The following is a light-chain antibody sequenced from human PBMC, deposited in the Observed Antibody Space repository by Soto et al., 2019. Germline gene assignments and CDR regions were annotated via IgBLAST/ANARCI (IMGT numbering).Light chain of an antibody. V-gene: IGKV3-20*01. CDR1: QSVSSNY. CDR2: AAS. Sequence: EIVLTQSPGTLSLSPGERATLSCRASQSVSSNYLAWYQHKPGQGPRLLIYAASSRATGIPDRFSGSGSGTDSTLTISRLEPEDFALYYCHKYGSAFTFGPGTKVDIK. CDR3: HKYGSAFT. J-gene: IGKJ3*01.